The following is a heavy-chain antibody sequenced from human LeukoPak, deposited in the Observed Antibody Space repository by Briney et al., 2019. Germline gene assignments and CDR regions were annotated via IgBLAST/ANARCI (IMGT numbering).Heavy chain of an antibody. V-gene: IGHV3-30*02. CDR3: AREDLTSSSWQFDY. J-gene: IGHJ4*02. Sequence: PGGSLRLSCAASGFTFSSYGMHWVRQAPGKGLEWVAFIRYDGSNKYYADSVKGRFTISRDNSKNTLYLQMNSLRAEDTAVYYCAREDLTSSSWQFDYWGQGTLVTVSS. CDR2: IRYDGSNK. D-gene: IGHD6-13*01. CDR1: GFTFSSYG.